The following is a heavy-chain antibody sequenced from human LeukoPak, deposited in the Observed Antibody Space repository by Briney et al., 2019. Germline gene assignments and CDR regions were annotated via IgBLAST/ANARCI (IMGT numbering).Heavy chain of an antibody. CDR2: ISGSGGST. CDR3: ARADPHGDVLRYFDWLARRRGAFDI. CDR1: GFTFSSYG. V-gene: IGHV3-23*01. J-gene: IGHJ3*02. D-gene: IGHD3-9*01. Sequence: PGGSLRLSCAASGFTFSSYGMSWVRQAPGKGLEWVSAISGSGGSTYYADSVKGRFTISRDNAKNSLYLQMNSLRAEDTAVYYCARADPHGDVLRYFDWLARRRGAFDIWGQGTMVTVSS.